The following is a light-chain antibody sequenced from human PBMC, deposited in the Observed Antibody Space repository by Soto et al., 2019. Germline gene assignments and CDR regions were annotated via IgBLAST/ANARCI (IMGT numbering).Light chain of an antibody. J-gene: IGKJ4*01. CDR1: QTVLTNY. CDR3: QQYGRSPLT. CDR2: DAS. Sequence: EVVLTQSPGTLSLAPGERATLSCRASQTVLTNYLALYQQKPGQPPRLLIYDASARATGIPDRFSGSGSGTDFTLTISRLEPEDFAMYYCQQYGRSPLTFGGGTKVEIK. V-gene: IGKV3-20*01.